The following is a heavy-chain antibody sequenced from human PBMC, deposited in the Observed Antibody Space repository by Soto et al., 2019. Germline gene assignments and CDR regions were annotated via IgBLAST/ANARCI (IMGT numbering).Heavy chain of an antibody. CDR1: GGTLYIYT. J-gene: IGHJ3*02. CDR3: ASDSYYYDSSGTLAFDI. D-gene: IGHD3-22*01. Sequence: ASVKVSCKSSGGTLYIYTISGVRKAPGQGLEWMGRIIPILGIANYAQKFQGRVTITADKSTSTAYMELSSLRSEDTAVYYCASDSYYYDSSGTLAFDICAQGTMLTVSS. V-gene: IGHV1-69*02. CDR2: IIPILGIA.